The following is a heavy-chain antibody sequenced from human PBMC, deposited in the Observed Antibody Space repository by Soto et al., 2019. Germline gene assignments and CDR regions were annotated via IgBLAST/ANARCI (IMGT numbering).Heavy chain of an antibody. V-gene: IGHV4-34*01. CDR3: ARGGSSDWQVAFDF. J-gene: IGHJ3*01. D-gene: IGHD6-19*01. CDR1: GGSFSGYY. Sequence: SETLSLTCAVYGGSFSGYYWSWIRQPPGKGLEWIGEINHSGSTNYNPSLKSRVTISLDMSKNQISLKLTSVTAADTAVYYCARGGSSDWQVAFDFWGQGTMVTVSS. CDR2: INHSGST.